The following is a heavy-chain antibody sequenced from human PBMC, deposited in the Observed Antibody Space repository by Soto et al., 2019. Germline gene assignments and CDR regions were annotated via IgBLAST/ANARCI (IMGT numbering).Heavy chain of an antibody. CDR1: RFIVSSYA. CDR3: AKSSGVNKGRGVNLFYFAY. V-gene: IGHV3-23*01. Sequence: AVSLTLASAPCRFIVSSYAVSLALQAKGKGLEWVAAISGSGGITYYADSVKGRFTISIDNSKNTLYQQVHSLRAVDTAVSYSAKSSGVNKGRGVNLFYFAYLRQGTPVTV. CDR2: ISGSGGIT. D-gene: IGHD3-10*01. J-gene: IGHJ4*02.